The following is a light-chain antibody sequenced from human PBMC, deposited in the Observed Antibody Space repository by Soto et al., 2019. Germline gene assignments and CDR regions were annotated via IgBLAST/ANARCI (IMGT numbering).Light chain of an antibody. Sequence: GDRVTITCRASQRISIWLAWYQQKPGKAPKLLIYDASSLESGVPSRFSGSGSGTEFTLTISSLQPDDFATYYCQQYNSYWTFGQGTKVEIK. V-gene: IGKV1-5*01. CDR1: QRISIW. CDR3: QQYNSYWT. J-gene: IGKJ1*01. CDR2: DAS.